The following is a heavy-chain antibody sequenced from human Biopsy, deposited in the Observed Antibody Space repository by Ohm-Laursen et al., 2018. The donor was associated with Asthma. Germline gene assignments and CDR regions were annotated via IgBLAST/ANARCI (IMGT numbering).Heavy chain of an antibody. D-gene: IGHD3-10*01. CDR3: ARGDGAFPWVPF. J-gene: IGHJ4*02. Sequence: SETLSLTCSVFGGSVSSPSHYWSWIRQSPGKGLEWIGYYSGNTNYHPSLKNRVTISVDTSKNQFFLHLSSVTAADTATYYCARGDGAFPWVPFWGQGILVTVSS. V-gene: IGHV4-61*01. CDR2: YSGNT. CDR1: GGSVSSPSHY.